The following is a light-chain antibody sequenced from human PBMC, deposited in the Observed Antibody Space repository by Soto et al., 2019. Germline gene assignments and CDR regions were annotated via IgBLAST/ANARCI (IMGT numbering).Light chain of an antibody. V-gene: IGKV1-12*01. Sequence: DIQMTQSPSSVSASVGDRVTIACRASQGVSNWLAWYQQKPGKAPKLLIYAASRLQSGVPSRFSGSGSGTNFTLTISSLQPEDFATYYCQEANTLPFTFGPGTTVDIK. CDR1: QGVSNW. J-gene: IGKJ3*01. CDR2: AAS. CDR3: QEANTLPFT.